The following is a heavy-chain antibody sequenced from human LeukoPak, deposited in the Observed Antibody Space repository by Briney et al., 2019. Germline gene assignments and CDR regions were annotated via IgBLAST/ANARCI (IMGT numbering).Heavy chain of an antibody. V-gene: IGHV1-2*06. J-gene: IGHJ4*02. Sequence: ASVKVSCKASGYTFTGYHMHWVRQAPGQGLEWMGRINPNSGDTNYAQKFQGRVAMTRDTSISTAFMELTRLRSDDTAVYYCARAGTWNVLRYLGFDYWGQGTLVTVSS. D-gene: IGHD3-9*01. CDR1: GYTFTGYH. CDR2: INPNSGDT. CDR3: ARAGTWNVLRYLGFDY.